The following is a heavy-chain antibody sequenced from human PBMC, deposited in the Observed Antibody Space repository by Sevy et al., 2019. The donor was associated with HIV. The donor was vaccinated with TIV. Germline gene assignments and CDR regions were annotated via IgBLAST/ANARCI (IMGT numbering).Heavy chain of an antibody. J-gene: IGHJ6*03. CDR2: ISGSGGST. D-gene: IGHD4-17*01. CDR1: GFTFSSYA. V-gene: IGHV3-23*01. Sequence: GGCLRLSCAASGFTFSSYAMSWVRQAPGKGLEWVSAISGSGGSTYYADSVKGRFTISRDNSKNTLYLQMNSLRAEDTAVYYCAKDGYTTVTTYYYYYYMDVWGKGTTVTVSS. CDR3: AKDGYTTVTTYYYYYYMDV.